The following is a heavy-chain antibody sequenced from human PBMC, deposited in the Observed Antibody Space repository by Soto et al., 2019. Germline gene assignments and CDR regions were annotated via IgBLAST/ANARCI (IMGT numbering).Heavy chain of an antibody. J-gene: IGHJ4*02. CDR2: INTDGSVA. CDR3: VGEMLLCRLDS. Sequence: EVQLVESGGGLVQPGESLRLSCAASGLTFRSYWMHWVRQAPGKGLVWVSRINTDGSVAMYGDSVKGRVTISRDNAKNSLYLHMNSLRAEDTAVDYCVGEMLLCRLDSWGQGTLVTVSS. D-gene: IGHD3-16*01. CDR1: GLTFRSYW. V-gene: IGHV3-74*03.